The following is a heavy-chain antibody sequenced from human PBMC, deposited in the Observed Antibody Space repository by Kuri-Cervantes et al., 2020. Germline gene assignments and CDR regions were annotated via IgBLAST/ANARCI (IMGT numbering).Heavy chain of an antibody. CDR3: AKYCRYSSSWYAAHNYWYFDL. Sequence: GESLKISCAASGFTFSRYWMSWVRQAPGKGLEWVAVIWYDGSNKYYADSVKGRFTISRDNSKNTLYLQMNSLRAEDTAVYYCAKYCRYSSSWYAAHNYWYFDLWGRGTLVTVSS. CDR1: GFTFSRYW. D-gene: IGHD6-13*01. V-gene: IGHV3-33*06. J-gene: IGHJ2*01. CDR2: IWYDGSNK.